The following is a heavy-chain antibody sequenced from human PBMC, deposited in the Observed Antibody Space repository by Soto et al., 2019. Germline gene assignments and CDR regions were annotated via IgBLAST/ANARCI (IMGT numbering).Heavy chain of an antibody. CDR1: GFTVNSNY. J-gene: IGHJ6*02. V-gene: IGHV3-53*02. D-gene: IGHD1-26*01. CDR2: TNTGGTT. CDR3: AKGDGFILAV. Sequence: EVQVLATGGGLIQPGGSLRLSCAASGFTVNSNYMSWVRQAPGEGLQWVSSTNTGGTTYYADSVKGRFTVSRDNSKNTLYLQMNSLSAEDTAVYYCAKGDGFILAVWGQGTTVSVSS.